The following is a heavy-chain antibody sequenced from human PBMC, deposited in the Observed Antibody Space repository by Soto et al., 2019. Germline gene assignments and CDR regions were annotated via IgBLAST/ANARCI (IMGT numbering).Heavy chain of an antibody. D-gene: IGHD2-8*01. J-gene: IGHJ5*01. Sequence: ASVKVSCKASGYTFTSYGISWVRQAPGQGLEWMGWINAYNGNTNYAVSVKGRITISPDTSNNQLSLQLNSVTPDDTAVYYCARLIGNSWLDSWGQGTLVTVS. CDR3: ARLIGNSWLDS. V-gene: IGHV1-18*01. CDR1: GYTFTSYG. CDR2: INAYNGNT.